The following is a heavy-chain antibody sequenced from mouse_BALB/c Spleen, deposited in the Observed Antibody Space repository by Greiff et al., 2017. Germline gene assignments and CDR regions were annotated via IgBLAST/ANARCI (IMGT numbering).Heavy chain of an antibody. D-gene: IGHD2-14*01. CDR2: INSNGGST. CDR3: AREGGYRYDFDD. J-gene: IGHJ2*01. CDR1: GFTFSSYG. Sequence: EVKLVESGGGLVQPGGSLKLSCAASGFTFSSYGMSWVRQTPDKRLELVATINSNGGSTYYPDSVKGRFTISRDNAKNTLYLQMSSLKSEDTAMYYCAREGGYRYDFDDWGQGTTLTVSS. V-gene: IGHV5-6-3*01.